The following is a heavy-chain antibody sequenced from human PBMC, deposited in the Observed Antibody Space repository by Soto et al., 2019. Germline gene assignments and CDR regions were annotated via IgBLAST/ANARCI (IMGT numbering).Heavy chain of an antibody. J-gene: IGHJ6*02. V-gene: IGHV1-69*06. D-gene: IGHD5-12*01. CDR1: GGTFSNSA. CDR3: ARDERDGYNRYYYYGMDV. CDR2: IIPLFPTT. Sequence: QVQLVQSGAEVKKPGSSVKVSCKASGGTFSNSAISWVRQAPGQGLEWMGGIIPLFPTTNYAQKFQGRVTITADKSTSTAYMELSSLKSEDTAVYYCARDERDGYNRYYYYGMDVWGQGTTVTVPS.